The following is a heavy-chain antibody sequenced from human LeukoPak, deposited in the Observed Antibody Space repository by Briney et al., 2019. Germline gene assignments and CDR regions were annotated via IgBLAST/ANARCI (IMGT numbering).Heavy chain of an antibody. CDR1: GYTFTYHY. V-gene: IGHV1-45*02. Sequence: SVKVSCKASGYTFTYHYLHWVRQAPGQALEWMGWITPFNGNTNYPQKFQDRVTITRDRSMSTAYMELSSLRSEDTAMYYCALTDSSGYYYFDYWGQGTLVTVSS. J-gene: IGHJ4*02. D-gene: IGHD3-22*01. CDR3: ALTDSSGYYYFDY. CDR2: ITPFNGNT.